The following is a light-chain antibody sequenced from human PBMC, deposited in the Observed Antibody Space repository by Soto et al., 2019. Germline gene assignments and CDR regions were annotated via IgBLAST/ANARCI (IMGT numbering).Light chain of an antibody. CDR1: QRIGIY. J-gene: IGKJ1*01. CDR2: AAS. Sequence: DIQMTQSPSSLSASVGDRVTITCRSSQRIGIYVNWYQQNPGKALKLLIYAASSLQSGVPSRFSGSGSGTDFTLTISSLQPEDFASYYCQQSHSSPRTFGQGTKVDIK. CDR3: QQSHSSPRT. V-gene: IGKV1-39*01.